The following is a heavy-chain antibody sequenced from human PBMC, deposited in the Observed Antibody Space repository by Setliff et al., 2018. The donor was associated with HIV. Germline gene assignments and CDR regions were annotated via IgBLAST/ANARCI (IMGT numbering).Heavy chain of an antibody. CDR3: AKDGISGGAYPPYYFDY. D-gene: IGHD2-15*01. Sequence: LRLSCAASGFTFSNSAMHWVRQAPGKGLGWVAGISYDGSNKYYADSVKGRFTISRDNSKNTLYLQMNGLRVEDTAVYYCAKDGISGGAYPPYYFDYWGHGTLVTVSS. CDR2: ISYDGSNK. CDR1: GFTFSNSA. J-gene: IGHJ4*01. V-gene: IGHV3-30*04.